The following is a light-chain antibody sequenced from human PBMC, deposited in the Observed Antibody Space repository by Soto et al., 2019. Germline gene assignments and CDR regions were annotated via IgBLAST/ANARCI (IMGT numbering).Light chain of an antibody. CDR1: QSVTTW. CDR3: QQYSTYPIT. Sequence: DIQMTQSPSTLSASVGDRVTITCRASQSVTTWLAWYQQKPGKAPKLLIYKASNLESGLPSRSTGSGSGTEFTLTISSLQSDDFATYYCQQYSTYPITFGQGTRLEIK. CDR2: KAS. J-gene: IGKJ5*01. V-gene: IGKV1-5*03.